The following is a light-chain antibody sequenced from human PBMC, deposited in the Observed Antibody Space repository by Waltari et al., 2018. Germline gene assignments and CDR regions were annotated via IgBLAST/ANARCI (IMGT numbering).Light chain of an antibody. V-gene: IGKV1-39*01. CDR3: QQSFDTPWT. J-gene: IGKJ1*01. Sequence: DIQMTQSPSSLSASVGDRVTMTCRASQSISTYLNWYQQKPGKAPKLLIYAASSLESGVPPRFSGRGSGADFTLTISSLDPEDFATYYCQQSFDTPWTFGQGTKVEVK. CDR2: AAS. CDR1: QSISTY.